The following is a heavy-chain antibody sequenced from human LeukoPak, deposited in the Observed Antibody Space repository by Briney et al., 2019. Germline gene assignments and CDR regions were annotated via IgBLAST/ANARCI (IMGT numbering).Heavy chain of an antibody. Sequence: GASVKVSCKASGYIFTSYYMYWVRQAPGQGLEWMGIINPSGGSIRYAQKFQGRVTMTRDTSTSTVYMELSSLRSEDTAVYYCAREKGYSYGPRYFDYWGQGTLVTVSS. V-gene: IGHV1-46*01. D-gene: IGHD5-18*01. J-gene: IGHJ4*02. CDR3: AREKGYSYGPRYFDY. CDR1: GYIFTSYY. CDR2: INPSGGSI.